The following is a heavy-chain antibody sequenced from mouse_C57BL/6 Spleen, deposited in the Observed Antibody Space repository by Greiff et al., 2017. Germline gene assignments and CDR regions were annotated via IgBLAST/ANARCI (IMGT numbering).Heavy chain of an antibody. Sequence: VQLQQSGAELVRPGASVTLSCKASGYTFTDYEMHWVKQTPVHGLEWIGAIDPETGGTAYNQKFKGKAILTADKSSSTAYMELRSLTSEDSAVYYCTRGASYPYARDYWGQGTSVTVSS. CDR3: TRGASYPYARDY. CDR2: IDPETGGT. D-gene: IGHD1-1*01. J-gene: IGHJ4*01. V-gene: IGHV1-15*01. CDR1: GYTFTDYE.